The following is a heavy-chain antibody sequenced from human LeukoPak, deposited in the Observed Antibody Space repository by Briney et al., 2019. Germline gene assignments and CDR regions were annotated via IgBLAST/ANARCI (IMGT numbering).Heavy chain of an antibody. Sequence: GRSLRLSCAASGFTFSSYGMHWVRQAPGKGLEWVAVISYDGSNKYYADSVKGRFTIPRDNSKNTLYLQMNSLRAEDTAVYYCAKDPRCTNGVCFVPYYYYGMDVWGQGTTVTVSS. J-gene: IGHJ6*02. CDR2: ISYDGSNK. CDR3: AKDPRCTNGVCFVPYYYYGMDV. D-gene: IGHD2-8*01. V-gene: IGHV3-30*18. CDR1: GFTFSSYG.